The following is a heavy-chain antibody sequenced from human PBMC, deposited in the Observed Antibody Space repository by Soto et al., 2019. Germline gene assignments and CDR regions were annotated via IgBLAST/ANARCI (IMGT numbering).Heavy chain of an antibody. V-gene: IGHV1-69*01. CDR1: GGTFSSYV. CDR2: IIPVSGTA. D-gene: IGHD2-8*02. Sequence: QVHLEQSGAEVKKPGSSVKVSCKFSGGTFSSYVIIWVRQAPGQGLEWMGGIIPVSGTANYAQKFHGRVTISADVATNTAYMELSSVRFDDTAVYYCATVDRSVALVGWFDPWCQGTLVTVSS. J-gene: IGHJ5*02. CDR3: ATVDRSVALVGWFDP.